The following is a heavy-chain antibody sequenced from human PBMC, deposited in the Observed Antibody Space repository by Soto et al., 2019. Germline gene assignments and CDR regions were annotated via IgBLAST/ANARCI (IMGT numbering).Heavy chain of an antibody. D-gene: IGHD2-2*01. Sequence: QVQRVESGGGVVQPGRSLRLSCETSGFTFSHYGMHWVRQAPGKWLEWVALIAYDGSNNYYADSVKGRFAISRDNSKNTRYLQMNSLRAEDTAVYYCAKDLATGSTDYYYYAMDVWGLGTTVTVSS. CDR3: AKDLATGSTDYYYYAMDV. V-gene: IGHV3-30*18. J-gene: IGHJ6*02. CDR2: IAYDGSNN. CDR1: GFTFSHYG.